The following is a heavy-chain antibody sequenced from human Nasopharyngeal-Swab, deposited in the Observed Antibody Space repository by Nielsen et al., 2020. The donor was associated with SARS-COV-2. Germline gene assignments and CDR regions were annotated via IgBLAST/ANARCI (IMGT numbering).Heavy chain of an antibody. J-gene: IGHJ6*02. Sequence: ASVKVACKASGNTLTGYYMHWVRQAPGQGLEWMGRINPNSGGTNYAQKFQGRVTMTRDTSISTACMELSRLRSDDTAVYYCARETQDYYYYYYGMDVWGQGTTITVSS. CDR3: ARETQDYYYYYYGMDV. CDR1: GNTLTGYY. CDR2: INPNSGGT. V-gene: IGHV1-2*06.